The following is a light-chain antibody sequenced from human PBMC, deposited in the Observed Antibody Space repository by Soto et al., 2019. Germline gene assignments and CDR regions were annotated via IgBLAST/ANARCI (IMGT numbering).Light chain of an antibody. CDR1: QSVLYSSNNKNY. CDR2: WAS. V-gene: IGKV4-1*01. CDR3: QQYYSTLWT. Sequence: DIVMTQSPDSLAVSLGERATINCKSSQSVLYSSNNKNYLAWYQQKPGQPPKLLIYWASTRESGVPDRFSGSGSGTDFTLTISSLQAEDVAVYYYQQYYSTLWTFGQGTKVEIK. J-gene: IGKJ1*01.